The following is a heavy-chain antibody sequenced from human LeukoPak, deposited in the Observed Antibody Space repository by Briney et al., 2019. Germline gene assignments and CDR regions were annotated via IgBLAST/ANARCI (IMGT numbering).Heavy chain of an antibody. V-gene: IGHV4-34*01. CDR2: INHSGSA. Sequence: SETLSLTCAVSAGSFSGYYWSWIRQPPGKGLEWIGEINHSGSANYNPSLKSRVTISVDTSKNQFSLKLISVTAAAAASYYCARGGGTLDYWGQGTLVTVSS. J-gene: IGHJ4*02. D-gene: IGHD1-1*01. CDR3: ARGGGTLDY. CDR1: AGSFSGYY.